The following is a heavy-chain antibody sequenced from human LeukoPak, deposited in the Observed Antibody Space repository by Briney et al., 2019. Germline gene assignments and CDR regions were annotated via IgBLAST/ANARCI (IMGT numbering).Heavy chain of an antibody. Sequence: PGGSLRLSCAASGFTFSSYAMHWVRQAPGKGLEWVAVISYDGSNKYYADSVKGRFTISRDNSKNTLYLLMNSLRAEDTAVYYCATLADYWGQGTLVTVSS. CDR3: ATLADY. CDR1: GFTFSSYA. V-gene: IGHV3-30*17. CDR2: ISYDGSNK. J-gene: IGHJ4*02.